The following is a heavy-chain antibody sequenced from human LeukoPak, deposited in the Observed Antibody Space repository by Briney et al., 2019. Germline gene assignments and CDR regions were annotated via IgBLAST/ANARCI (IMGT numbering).Heavy chain of an antibody. D-gene: IGHD1-26*01. J-gene: IGHJ6*02. V-gene: IGHV3-11*01. Sequence: KPGGSLRLSCAASGFTFSDYYMSWIRQAPGKGLEWVSYISSSGSTIYYAGSVKGRFTISRDNAKNSLYLQMNSLRAEDTAVYYCARGSQVGAAGLYYYGMDVWGQGTTVTVS. CDR2: ISSSGSTI. CDR1: GFTFSDYY. CDR3: ARGSQVGAAGLYYYGMDV.